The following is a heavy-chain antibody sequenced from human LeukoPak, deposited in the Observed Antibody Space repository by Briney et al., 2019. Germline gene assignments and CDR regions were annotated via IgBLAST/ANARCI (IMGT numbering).Heavy chain of an antibody. D-gene: IGHD4-17*01. CDR3: AKHTAVTTYDY. Sequence: GGSQRLSCAASGFTFSSYGMSWVRQAPGKGLEWVSALSGGGDSTYYADSVKGRFSISRDNSKNTLYLQMNSLRAEDTAIYYCAKHTAVTTYDYWGQGTLVTVSS. CDR2: LSGGGDST. CDR1: GFTFSSYG. V-gene: IGHV3-23*01. J-gene: IGHJ4*02.